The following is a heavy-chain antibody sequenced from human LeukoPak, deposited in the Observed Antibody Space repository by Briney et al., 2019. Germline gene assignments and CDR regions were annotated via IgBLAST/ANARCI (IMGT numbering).Heavy chain of an antibody. Sequence: PGGSLRLSCAASRFTVSSGYMSWVRQAPGKDLEWVSSLYSGGSTYYADSVKGRFTISGDNSKNTLYLQMNSLRTEDTAIYYCARVLRGYWGQGTLVTVSS. D-gene: IGHD2/OR15-2a*01. V-gene: IGHV3-66*02. J-gene: IGHJ4*02. CDR2: LYSGGST. CDR1: RFTVSSGY. CDR3: ARVLRGY.